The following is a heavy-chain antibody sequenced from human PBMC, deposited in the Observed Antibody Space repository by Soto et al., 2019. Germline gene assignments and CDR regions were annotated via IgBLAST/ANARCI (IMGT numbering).Heavy chain of an antibody. CDR3: ERDMTYRAGSLAACEY. CDR1: GVSITGSY. J-gene: IGHJ4*02. CDR2: VYHSGTT. V-gene: IGHV4-59*01. Sequence: SETLSLTCSVSGVSITGSYWSWIRQPPGKTLEWIGYVYHSGTTTYNPSLKSRVSISVDTSKNQFSLRLTSVIAADTAVYYCERDMTYRAGSLAACEYWGQGSLVTV. D-gene: IGHD1-26*01.